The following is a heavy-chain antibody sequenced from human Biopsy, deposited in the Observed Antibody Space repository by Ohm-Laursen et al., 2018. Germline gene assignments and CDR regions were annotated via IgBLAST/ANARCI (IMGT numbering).Heavy chain of an antibody. CDR3: AKDDYDRVSSGYYFDY. J-gene: IGHJ4*02. D-gene: IGHD3-10*02. V-gene: IGHV3-21*01. CDR2: ISSTSNHI. CDR1: GFAFSDYS. Sequence: GSLRLSCAASGFAFSDYSMNWVRQAPGKGLEWVASISSTSNHIHYVDSVWGRFTISRDNAGNSLYLEMNSLRVEDTAVYYCAKDDYDRVSSGYYFDYWGQGTLVSVSS.